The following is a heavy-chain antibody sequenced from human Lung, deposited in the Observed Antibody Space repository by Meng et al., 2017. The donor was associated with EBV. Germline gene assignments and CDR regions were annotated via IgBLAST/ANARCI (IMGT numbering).Heavy chain of an antibody. Sequence: VHLVGVGGVVVQPGGSLSLSCAASGFIFDDYGMHWVRQGPGKGLEWVSFISWNGGISNYAASVKGRFTVSRDNNKNCLYLQMNSLRPEDSALYYCAKGFGDHWGQGTLVTVSS. D-gene: IGHD3-10*01. CDR2: ISWNGGIS. CDR3: AKGFGDH. V-gene: IGHV3-43D*03. CDR1: GFIFDDYG. J-gene: IGHJ4*02.